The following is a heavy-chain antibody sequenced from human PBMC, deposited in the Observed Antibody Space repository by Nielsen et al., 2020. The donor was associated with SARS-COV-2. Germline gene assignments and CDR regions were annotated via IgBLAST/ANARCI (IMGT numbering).Heavy chain of an antibody. CDR3: ARGGDYVWGSYRTYNWFDP. V-gene: IGHV7-4-1*02. CDR1: GYTFTGYY. J-gene: IGHJ5*02. CDR2: INTNTGNP. D-gene: IGHD3-16*02. Sequence: ASVKVSCKASGYTFTGYYMHWVRQAPGQGLEWMGWINTNTGNPTYAQGFTGRFVFSLDTSVSTAYLQISSLKAEDTAVYYCARGGDYVWGSYRTYNWFDPWGQGTLVTVSS.